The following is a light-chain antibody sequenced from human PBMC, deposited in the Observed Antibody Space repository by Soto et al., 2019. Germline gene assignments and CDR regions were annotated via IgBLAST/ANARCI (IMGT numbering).Light chain of an antibody. V-gene: IGLV2-14*01. CDR3: SSYTSSSTYG. CDR1: SRHVGGYNH. J-gene: IGLJ1*01. CDR2: DVS. Sequence: QSGLTSPASLAGSPGTSITISCTGTSRHVGGYNHVSWYQQHPGKAPKLMIYDVSNRPSGVSNRFSGSKSGNTASLTISGLQAEDEADYYCSSYTSSSTYGFGTGTKVTVL.